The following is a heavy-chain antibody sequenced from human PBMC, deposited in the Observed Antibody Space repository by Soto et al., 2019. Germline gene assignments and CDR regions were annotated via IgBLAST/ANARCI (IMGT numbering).Heavy chain of an antibody. CDR3: AKRSGRYYGSGSKYYFDY. D-gene: IGHD3-10*01. CDR1: GFTFSSYA. J-gene: IGHJ4*02. Sequence: GGSLRLSCAASGFTFSSYAMSWVRQAPGKGLEWVSAISGSGGSTYYADSVKGRFTISRDNSKNTLYLQMNSLRAEDTAVYYCAKRSGRYYGSGSKYYFDYWGQGTLVTVSS. V-gene: IGHV3-23*01. CDR2: ISGSGGST.